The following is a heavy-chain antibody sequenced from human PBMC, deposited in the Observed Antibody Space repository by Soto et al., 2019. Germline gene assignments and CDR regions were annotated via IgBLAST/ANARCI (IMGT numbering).Heavy chain of an antibody. CDR1: DSSLSSGSYY. D-gene: IGHD6-19*01. CDR3: ARSRRGSSGWYNWFDP. CDR2: IYYSGST. Sequence: LALPNTGSDSSLSSGSYYWSWSRQHPGKGLEWIGYIYYSGSTYYNPSLKSRVTISVDTSKNQFSLKLSSVTAADTAVYYCARSRRGSSGWYNWFDPWGQGTLVTVSS. V-gene: IGHV4-31*03. J-gene: IGHJ5*02.